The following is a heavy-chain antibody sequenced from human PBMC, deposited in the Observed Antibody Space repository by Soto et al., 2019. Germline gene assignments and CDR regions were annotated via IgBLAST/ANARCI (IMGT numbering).Heavy chain of an antibody. CDR2: ISSDGHHQ. CDR1: GFSFNDYA. D-gene: IGHD3-22*01. V-gene: IGHV3-30*03. Sequence: PGGSLRLSCATSGFSFNDYAMYWVRQAPGQGLEWVAIISSDGHHQFYLDNLRGRFTVSRDNSKKTLYLQMNSLRPEDTAVYYCSRGTYYPQSSGLHADYWGPGTVVTVSS. CDR3: SRGTYYPQSSGLHADY. J-gene: IGHJ4*02.